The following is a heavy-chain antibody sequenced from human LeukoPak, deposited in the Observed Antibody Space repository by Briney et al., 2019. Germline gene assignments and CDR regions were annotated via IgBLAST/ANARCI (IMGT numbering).Heavy chain of an antibody. CDR1: GFTFTNYH. Sequence: ASVKVSCKASGFTFTNYHIHWVRQAPGQGLEWMGWINPNSGNTNYAQKFQGRVTMTRDTSISTAYMELSRLRSDDTAVYYCARPNSVGPTVYFDYWGQGTLVTVSS. CDR3: ARPNSVGPTVYFDY. CDR2: INPNSGNT. J-gene: IGHJ4*02. V-gene: IGHV1-2*02. D-gene: IGHD1-26*01.